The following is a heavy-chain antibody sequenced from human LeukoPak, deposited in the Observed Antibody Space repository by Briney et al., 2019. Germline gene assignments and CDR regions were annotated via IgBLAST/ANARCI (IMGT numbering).Heavy chain of an antibody. V-gene: IGHV3-9*01. Sequence: GRSLRLSCAASGFTFDDYAMHWVRQAPGKGLEWVSGISRNSGSIGYADSVKGRFTISRDNAKNSLYLQMNSLRAEDTALYYCAKDYSYDSSGYANWFDPWGQGTLVTVSS. CDR2: ISRNSGSI. D-gene: IGHD3-22*01. J-gene: IGHJ5*02. CDR3: AKDYSYDSSGYANWFDP. CDR1: GFTFDDYA.